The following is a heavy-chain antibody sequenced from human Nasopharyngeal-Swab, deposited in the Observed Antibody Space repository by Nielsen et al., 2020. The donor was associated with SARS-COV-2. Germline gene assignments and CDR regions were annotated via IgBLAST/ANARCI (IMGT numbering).Heavy chain of an antibody. J-gene: IGHJ6*02. V-gene: IGHV3-49*03. CDR1: GFTFGDYA. Sequence: GESLKISCTASGFTFGDYAMSWFRQAPGKGLEWVGFIRSKAYGGTTEYAASVKGRFTMSRDDSKSIAYLQMNSLKTEDTAVYYCTRVLGHSSGWGALAPYYYYYGMDVWGQGTTVTVSS. D-gene: IGHD6-19*01. CDR2: IRSKAYGGTT. CDR3: TRVLGHSSGWGALAPYYYYYGMDV.